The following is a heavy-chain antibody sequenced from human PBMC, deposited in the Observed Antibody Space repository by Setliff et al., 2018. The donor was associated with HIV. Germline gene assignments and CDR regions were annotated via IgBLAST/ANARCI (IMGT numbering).Heavy chain of an antibody. Sequence: ASVKVSCKTSGYLFTFYAIHWVRQAPGQRLEWMGWINPNNGFTKYSQKFQGRVTITAEESTSIVYLEMSSLRSEDTAVYFCARGSLRGYNYDFFDTWGQGTLVTVSS. V-gene: IGHV1-3*01. CDR2: INPNNGFT. CDR1: GYLFTFYA. D-gene: IGHD5-18*01. CDR3: ARGSLRGYNYDFFDT. J-gene: IGHJ4*02.